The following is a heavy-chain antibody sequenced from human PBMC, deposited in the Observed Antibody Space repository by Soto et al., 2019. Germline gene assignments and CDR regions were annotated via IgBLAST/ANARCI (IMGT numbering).Heavy chain of an antibody. CDR2: IIPIFGTA. CDR3: ARAYYYDTSGLIWFDP. Sequence: SVKVSCKASGGTFSGYAISWVRQAPGQGLEWMGGIIPIFGTANYAQKFQGRVTITADESTSTAYMELSSLRSEDTAVYYCARAYYYDTSGLIWFDPWGQGTLVTVSS. V-gene: IGHV1-69*13. J-gene: IGHJ5*02. D-gene: IGHD3-22*01. CDR1: GGTFSGYA.